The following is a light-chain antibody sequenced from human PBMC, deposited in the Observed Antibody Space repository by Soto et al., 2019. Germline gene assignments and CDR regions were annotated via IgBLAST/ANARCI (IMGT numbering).Light chain of an antibody. Sequence: DIQMTQSPSSLSASVGDRVTITCRASQSISTYLNWYQQKPGKAPKLLIYAASSLQSGVPSRFSGSGSGTDFTLTISSLQPEDFATYSWQQSTDAPYTFGQGTKLEI. CDR2: AAS. CDR1: QSISTY. J-gene: IGKJ2*01. V-gene: IGKV1-39*01. CDR3: QQSTDAPYT.